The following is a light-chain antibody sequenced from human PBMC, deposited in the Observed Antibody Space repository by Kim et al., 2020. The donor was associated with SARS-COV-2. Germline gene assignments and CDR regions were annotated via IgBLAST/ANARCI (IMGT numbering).Light chain of an antibody. J-gene: IGKJ1*01. CDR1: QSVSSN. CDR2: GAS. V-gene: IGKV3-15*01. CDR3: QQYNNWPQT. Sequence: VSPGERAPLSCRASQSVSSNLAWYQQKPGQAPRLLIYGASTRATGIPAGFSGSGSETEFTLTINNLQSEDFAVYYCQQYNNWPQTFGQGTKVDIK.